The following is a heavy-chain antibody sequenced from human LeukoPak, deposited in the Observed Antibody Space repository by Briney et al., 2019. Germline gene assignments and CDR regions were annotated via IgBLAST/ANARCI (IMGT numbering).Heavy chain of an antibody. CDR3: ARGSTYYYDSSGYYNRQDYYYYYMDV. CDR1: GGSFSGYY. V-gene: IGHV4-34*01. J-gene: IGHJ6*03. Sequence: SETLSLTCAVYGGSFSGYYWSWIRQPPGKGLEWIGEINHSGSTNYNPSLKSRVTISVDTSKNQFSLKLSSVTAADTAVYYCARGSTYYYDSSGYYNRQDYYYYYMDVWGKGTTVTVSS. D-gene: IGHD3-22*01. CDR2: INHSGST.